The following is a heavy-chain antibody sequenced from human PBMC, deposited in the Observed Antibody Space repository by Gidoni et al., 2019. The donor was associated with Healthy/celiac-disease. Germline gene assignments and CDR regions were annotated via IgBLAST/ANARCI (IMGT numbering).Heavy chain of an antibody. Sequence: QVQLQQWGAGLLKTSETLSLTCAVYGGSFSGYYWSWIRQPPGKGLGWIGEINHSGSTNYNPSLKSRVTISVDTSKNQFSLKLSYVTAADTAVYYCASSSVVVVHNWFDPWGQGTLVTVSS. CDR2: INHSGST. CDR1: GGSFSGYY. V-gene: IGHV4-34*01. J-gene: IGHJ5*02. D-gene: IGHD2-2*01. CDR3: ASSSVVVVHNWFDP.